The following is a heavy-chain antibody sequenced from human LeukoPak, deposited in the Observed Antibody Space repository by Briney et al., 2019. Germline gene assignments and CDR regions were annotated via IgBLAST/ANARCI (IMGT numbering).Heavy chain of an antibody. J-gene: IGHJ4*02. CDR3: ARRSPSYSSGNSGPFDY. Sequence: SETLSLTCTVSGGSISSYYWSWIRQPPAKGLEWMGYIYYSGSTNYNPSLKSRVTISVDTSKNQFSLKLSSVTAADTAVDYCARRSPSYSSGNSGPFDYWGQGTLITVSS. V-gene: IGHV4-59*01. D-gene: IGHD3-22*01. CDR1: GGSISSYY. CDR2: IYYSGST.